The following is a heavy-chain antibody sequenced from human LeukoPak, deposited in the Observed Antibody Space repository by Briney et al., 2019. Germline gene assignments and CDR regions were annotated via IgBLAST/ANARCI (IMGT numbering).Heavy chain of an antibody. CDR1: RFSFSTFP. D-gene: IGHD4-11*01. V-gene: IGHV3-23*01. J-gene: IGHJ3*02. CDR3: AKSLLTTATGTGRAFDI. Sequence: GGSLRLSCAASRFSFSTFPMGWVRQAPGKGLEWVSGISAGGETTFYADSVRGRLTVSRDNSKNTLYLQMNSLSAEDTAVYYCAKSLLTTATGTGRAFDIWGQGTMVTVSS. CDR2: ISAGGETT.